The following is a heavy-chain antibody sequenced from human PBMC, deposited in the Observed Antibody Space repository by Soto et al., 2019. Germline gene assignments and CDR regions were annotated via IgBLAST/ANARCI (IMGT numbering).Heavy chain of an antibody. Sequence: QVQLVQSGAEVREPGSSVRVSCKASGGSFNRHTISWVRQAPGQGLEWMGGIIPIFGTANHAQKFQGRVTIIADVSTSTVYMELSSLRSDDTAIYYCARGWGYDSTDYYYAYWGQGTLVIVSS. J-gene: IGHJ4*02. CDR1: GGSFNRHT. D-gene: IGHD3-22*01. CDR3: ARGWGYDSTDYYYAY. CDR2: IIPIFGTA. V-gene: IGHV1-69*19.